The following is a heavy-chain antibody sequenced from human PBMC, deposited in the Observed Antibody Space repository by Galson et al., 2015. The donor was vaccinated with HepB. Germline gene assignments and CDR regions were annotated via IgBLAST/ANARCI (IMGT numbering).Heavy chain of an antibody. V-gene: IGHV1-18*01. CDR2: INTYNGNT. Sequence: SVKVSCKASGYSFVSYGITWVRQAPGQGLEWMGWINTYNGNTMYAQNLQGRITMTKDTSTSTAYMELRSLRSDDTAVYYCARVVYYYDNSGSSHFNYWGQGTLVTVSS. CDR1: GYSFVSYG. D-gene: IGHD3-22*01. CDR3: ARVVYYYDNSGSSHFNY. J-gene: IGHJ4*02.